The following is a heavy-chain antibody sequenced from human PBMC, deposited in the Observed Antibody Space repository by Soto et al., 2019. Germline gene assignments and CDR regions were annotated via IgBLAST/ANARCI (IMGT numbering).Heavy chain of an antibody. CDR1: GYIFINYG. D-gene: IGHD2-2*01. Sequence: ASVKVSCKASGYIFINYGITWVRQAPGQGLEWMGWISGYNGNTKYADKLQGRVTMTTDTSTTTAYMELRSLRSDDTAVYYCARDEVPAANWLDRWGQGALVTV. CDR3: ARDEVPAANWLDR. J-gene: IGHJ5*02. V-gene: IGHV1-18*01. CDR2: ISGYNGNT.